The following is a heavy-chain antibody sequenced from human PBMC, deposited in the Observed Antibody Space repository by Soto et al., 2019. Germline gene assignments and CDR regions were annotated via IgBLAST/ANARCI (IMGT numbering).Heavy chain of an antibody. D-gene: IGHD4-17*01. CDR3: ARASDYGDYVSDN. V-gene: IGHV1-69*02. Sequence: QVQLVQSGAEVKKPGSSVKVSCKASGGTFSSYTISWVRQAPGQGLEWMGRIIPILGIANYAQKFQGRVTITADKSTSPAYMELSSLRSEDTAVYYCARASDYGDYVSDNWGQGTLVTVSS. J-gene: IGHJ4*02. CDR1: GGTFSSYT. CDR2: IIPILGIA.